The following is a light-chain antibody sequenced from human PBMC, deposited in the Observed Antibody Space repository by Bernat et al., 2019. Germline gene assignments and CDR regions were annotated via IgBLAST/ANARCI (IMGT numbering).Light chain of an antibody. J-gene: IGLJ3*02. CDR3: AAWGGSLSGRV. V-gene: IGLV1-47*02. CDR2: SNN. CDR1: SSNIGSTY. Sequence: QSVLTQPPSASGTPGQRVTISCSGGSSNIGSTYVYWYQQLPGTAPKVFIYSNNQRPSGVPDRFSGSKSGTSPSLAISGLRSGDEADYYCAAWGGSLSGRVFGGGTQLTVL.